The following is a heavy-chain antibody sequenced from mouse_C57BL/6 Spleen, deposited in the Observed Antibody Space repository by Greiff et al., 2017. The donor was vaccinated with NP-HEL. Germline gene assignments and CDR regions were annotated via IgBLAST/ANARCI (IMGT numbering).Heavy chain of an antibody. V-gene: IGHV2-9-1*01. Sequence: QVQLKESGPGLVAPSQSLSITCTVSGFSLTSYAISWVRQPPGKGLEWLGVIWTGGGTNYNSALKSRLSISKDNSKSQVFLKMNSLQTDDTARYYCASLITTVVEGYFDVWGTGTTVTVSS. CDR3: ASLITTVVEGYFDV. CDR2: IWTGGGT. J-gene: IGHJ1*03. CDR1: GFSLTSYA. D-gene: IGHD1-1*01.